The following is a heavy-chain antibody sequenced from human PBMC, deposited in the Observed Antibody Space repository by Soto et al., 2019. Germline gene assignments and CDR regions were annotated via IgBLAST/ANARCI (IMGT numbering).Heavy chain of an antibody. J-gene: IGHJ3*02. D-gene: IGHD1-7*01. V-gene: IGHV4-59*08. CDR3: ARQGRTGTQGPAFDS. CDR2: IYYSGST. Sequence: PSETLSLTFTVSGGSISSYYWSWIRQPPGKGLEWIGYIYYSGSTNYNPSLKSRVTISVDTSKNQFSLKLSSVTAADTAVYYCARQGRTGTQGPAFDSWGQGTMVTVAS. CDR1: GGSISSYY.